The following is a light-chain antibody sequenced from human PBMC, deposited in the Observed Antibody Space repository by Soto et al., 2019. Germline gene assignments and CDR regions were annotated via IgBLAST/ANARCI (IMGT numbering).Light chain of an antibody. J-gene: IGKJ5*01. V-gene: IGKV3-20*01. CDR3: QQYGSSPIT. CDR1: QSVSSY. Sequence: TVLKQSPGTLSLYPGERATLSCRASQSVSSYLAWYQQKPGQAPRLLIYGASSRATGIPDRFSGSGSGTDFTLTISRLEPEDFAVYYCQQYGSSPITFGQGTLLEV. CDR2: GAS.